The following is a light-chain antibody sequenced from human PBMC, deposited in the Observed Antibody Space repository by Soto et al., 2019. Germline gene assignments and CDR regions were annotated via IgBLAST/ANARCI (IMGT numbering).Light chain of an antibody. CDR1: QTVSRN. CDR3: HQYNNWPS. V-gene: IGKV3-15*01. CDR2: DIS. Sequence: EVVMTQSPATLSVSPGEIATLSCRASQTVSRNLAWYQQRPGQAPRLLIYDISNRATGVPARFSGSGSETEFTLTIRSLQYEEFAVYCCHQYNNWPSFGQVTLLE. J-gene: IGKJ5*01.